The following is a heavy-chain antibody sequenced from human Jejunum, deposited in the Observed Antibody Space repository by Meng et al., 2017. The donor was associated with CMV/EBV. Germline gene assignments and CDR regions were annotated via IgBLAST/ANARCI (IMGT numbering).Heavy chain of an antibody. J-gene: IGHJ4*02. CDR3: VKEGLEY. CDR2: IRNDGSNK. Sequence: QVKLGESGGGVVQPGESLRLSCATSGFTFSTYGMHWVRQAPGKGLEWVTFIRNDGSNKYYVDSVKGRFTTSRDNSKNTVYLQVNSLRVEDTAVYYCVKEGLEYWGQGTLVTVSS. V-gene: IGHV3-30*02. D-gene: IGHD6-6*01. CDR1: GFTFSTYG.